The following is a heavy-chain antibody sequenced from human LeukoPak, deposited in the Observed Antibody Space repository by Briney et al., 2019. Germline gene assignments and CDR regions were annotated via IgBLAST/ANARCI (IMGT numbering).Heavy chain of an antibody. D-gene: IGHD2-21*02. CDR1: GGSISSSSYY. CDR3: ARRGTGDRYYFDY. Sequence: PSETLSLTCTVSGGSISSSSYYWGWIRQPPGKGLEWIGTIYYSGNTYYNPSLKSRVTISVDTSKNQFSLKLSSVTAADTAVYYCARRGTGDRYYFDYWGQGTLVTVSS. V-gene: IGHV4-39*01. J-gene: IGHJ4*02. CDR2: IYYSGNT.